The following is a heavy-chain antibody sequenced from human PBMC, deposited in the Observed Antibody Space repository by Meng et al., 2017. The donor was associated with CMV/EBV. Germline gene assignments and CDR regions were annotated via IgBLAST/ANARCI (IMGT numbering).Heavy chain of an antibody. V-gene: IGHV3-19*01. CDR1: GFTFSNSD. CDR2: VSWNGSRT. D-gene: IGHD2-2*01. CDR3: ARGSSTSSGGVYYYYGMDV. Sequence: GESLKISCAASGFTFSNSDMNWVRQAPGKGLEWVSGVSWNGSRTHYADSVKGRFIISRENAKNSLYLQMNSLRAGDTAVYYCARGSSTSSGGVYYYYGMDVWGQGTTVTVSS. J-gene: IGHJ6*02.